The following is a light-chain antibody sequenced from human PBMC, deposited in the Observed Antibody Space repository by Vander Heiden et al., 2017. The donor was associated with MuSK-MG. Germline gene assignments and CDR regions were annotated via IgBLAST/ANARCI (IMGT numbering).Light chain of an antibody. CDR3: CAYAGSYTGV. CDR2: DVS. V-gene: IGLV2-11*01. J-gene: IGLJ3*02. CDR1: SSDVGGYNY. Sequence: QSALTQPRSVSGSPGPSVTISCTGTSSDVGGYNYVSWYQQPPGKAPKLMIYDVSKRPSGVPDRFSGSKSGNTASLTISGLQAEDEADYYCCAYAGSYTGVFGGGTKLTVL.